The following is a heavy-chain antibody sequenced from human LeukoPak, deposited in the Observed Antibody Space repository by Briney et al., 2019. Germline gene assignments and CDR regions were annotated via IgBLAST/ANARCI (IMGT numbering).Heavy chain of an antibody. CDR3: ASSRGTYFDY. V-gene: IGHV6-1*01. CDR2: TYYRSKWCI. Sequence: SQTLSLTCAISGDSVSSNTAAGNWIRQSPSRGLEWLGRTYYRSKWCIDYAVSVKYRITVNPDSSKNQFSLQLNSVTPEDTAVYYCASSRGTYFDYWGQGTLVTVSS. CDR1: GDSVSSNTAA. J-gene: IGHJ4*02. D-gene: IGHD3-16*01.